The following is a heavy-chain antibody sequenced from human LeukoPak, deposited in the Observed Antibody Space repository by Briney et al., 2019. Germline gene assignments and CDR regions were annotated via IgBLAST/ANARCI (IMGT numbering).Heavy chain of an antibody. CDR2: IYYSGST. J-gene: IGHJ6*03. Sequence: SETLSLTCTVSGGSISSYYWSWIRQPPGKGLEWIGYIYYSGSTNYNPSLKSRVTISVDTSKNQFSLKLSSVTAADTAVYYCARSVTGDDLYYYYYYMDVWGKGTTVTVSS. V-gene: IGHV4-59*08. CDR3: ARSVTGDDLYYYYYYMDV. CDR1: GGSISSYY. D-gene: IGHD2-21*02.